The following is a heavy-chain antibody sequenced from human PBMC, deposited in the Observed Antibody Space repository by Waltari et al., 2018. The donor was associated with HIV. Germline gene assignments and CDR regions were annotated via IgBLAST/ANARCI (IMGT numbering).Heavy chain of an antibody. CDR1: VGSISNGSYY. CDR3: ARGRFEGYILYYYYGMDV. V-gene: IGHV4-61*02. Sequence: QVQLQESGPGLVKPSQTLSLTCTVSVGSISNGSYYWNWIRQPAGKGLEWIGRIYSSGNTNYNPSLKSRVTISVDTSKNQFSLKLSSVTAADTAVYYCARGRFEGYILYYYYGMDVWGQGTTVSVSS. CDR2: IYSSGNT. D-gene: IGHD5-12*01. J-gene: IGHJ6*02.